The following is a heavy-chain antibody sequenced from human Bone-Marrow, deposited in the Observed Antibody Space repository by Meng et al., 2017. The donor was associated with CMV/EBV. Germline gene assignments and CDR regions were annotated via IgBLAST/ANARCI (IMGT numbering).Heavy chain of an antibody. CDR1: GFTFSRYW. J-gene: IGHJ4*02. V-gene: IGHV3-7*01. CDR2: IKQDGSEK. CDR3: APDDYDY. Sequence: GGSLRLSCAVSGFTFSRYWMSWVRQAPGKGLEWVANIKQDGSEKYYVDSVKGRFTISRDNAKNSLYLQMNSLTAEDTAVYYCAPDDYDYWGQGKLVTVAS. D-gene: IGHD1-14*01.